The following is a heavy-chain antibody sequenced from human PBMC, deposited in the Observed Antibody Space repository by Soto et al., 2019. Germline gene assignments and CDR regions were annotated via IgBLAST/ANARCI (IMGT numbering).Heavy chain of an antibody. CDR2: ISYDGSRE. D-gene: IGHD3-16*01. Sequence: QVQLVESGGGVIQPGRSLRLSCAASGFAFRTSGMHWVRQAPGKGLQWVAIISYDGSREYYLDSVKGRFTISRDNPKNTLSLQMDSLRAEDTAVYYCAKDRVESGLGEIDYWGQGTLVSVSS. V-gene: IGHV3-30*18. CDR1: GFAFRTSG. J-gene: IGHJ4*02. CDR3: AKDRVESGLGEIDY.